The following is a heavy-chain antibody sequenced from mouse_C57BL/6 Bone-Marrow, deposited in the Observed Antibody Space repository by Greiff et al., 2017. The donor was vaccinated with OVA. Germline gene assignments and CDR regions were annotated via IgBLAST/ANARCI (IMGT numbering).Heavy chain of an antibody. V-gene: IGHV7-3*01. CDR2: IRNKANGYKT. Sequence: DVMLVESGGGLVQPGGSLSLSCAASGFTFTDYYMSWVRQPPGKALEWLGFIRNKANGYKTEYSVSVKGRFTISRENSQSILYLQMNALRAEDSATYYCARYRILRDYAMDYWGQGTSVTVSS. CDR1: GFTFTDYY. J-gene: IGHJ4*01. CDR3: ARYRILRDYAMDY.